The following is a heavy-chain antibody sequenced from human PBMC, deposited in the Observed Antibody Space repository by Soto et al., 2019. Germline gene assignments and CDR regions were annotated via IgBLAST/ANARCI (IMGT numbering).Heavy chain of an antibody. CDR3: TKDTGWTSAD. Sequence: EVQLLESGGGLVQPGGSRRLSCAASGFTFRDYGMSWVGQAPGTGLEWVSGISGGATYYADSVKGRFVISRDDSKNLLYLEMDSLRVEDTAVYYCTKDTGWTSADWGQGTLVTVSS. CDR2: ISGGAT. D-gene: IGHD2-15*01. CDR1: GFTFRDYG. V-gene: IGHV3-23*01. J-gene: IGHJ4*02.